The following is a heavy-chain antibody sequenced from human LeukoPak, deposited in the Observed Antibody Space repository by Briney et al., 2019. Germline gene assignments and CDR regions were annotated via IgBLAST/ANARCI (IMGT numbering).Heavy chain of an antibody. J-gene: IGHJ4*02. CDR2: ISHDGTNK. D-gene: IGHD5-18*01. V-gene: IGHV3-30*06. Sequence: SLRLSVAGPGLGITNAGIYWVRLAAGKGLEWVSFISHDGTNKYYSDSVDGRFTVSRLNSQNTVYLQMTDLRPDDTATYYCASEDVDTGDFWGQGTLVTVSS. CDR1: GLGITNAG. CDR3: ASEDVDTGDF.